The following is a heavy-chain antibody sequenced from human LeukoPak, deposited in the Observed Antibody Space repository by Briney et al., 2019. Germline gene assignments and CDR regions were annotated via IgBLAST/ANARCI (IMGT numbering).Heavy chain of an antibody. V-gene: IGHV3-48*03. CDR2: ISSSGSTI. Sequence: GGSLRLSCAASGFTFSSYEMNWVRQAPGKGLEWVSYISSSGSTIYYADSVKGRFTISRDNAKNSLYLQMNSLRAEDTAVYYCARDPPEGNFDWLLPNWFDPWGQGTLVTVSS. CDR1: GFTFSSYE. CDR3: ARDPPEGNFDWLLPNWFDP. D-gene: IGHD3-9*01. J-gene: IGHJ5*02.